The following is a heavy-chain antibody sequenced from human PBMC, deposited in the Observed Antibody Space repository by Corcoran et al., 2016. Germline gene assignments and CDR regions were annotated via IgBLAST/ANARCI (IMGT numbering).Heavy chain of an antibody. V-gene: IGHV3-30*18. CDR1: GFTFSSYG. J-gene: IGHJ6*02. CDR3: AKVVPAATNYDYYYGMDV. CDR2: ISYEGSNK. D-gene: IGHD2-2*01. Sequence: QVQLVESGGGVVPPGRSLRLSCAASGFTFSSYGMHWVRQAPGKGLEWVAVISYEGSNKYYADSVKGRFTISRDNSKNTLYLQMNSLRAEDTAVYYCAKVVPAATNYDYYYGMDVWGQGTTVTVSS.